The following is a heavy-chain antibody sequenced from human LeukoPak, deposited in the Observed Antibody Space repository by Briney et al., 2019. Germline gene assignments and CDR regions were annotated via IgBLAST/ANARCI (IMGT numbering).Heavy chain of an antibody. CDR1: GFTFSSYG. Sequence: PGRSLRLSCAASGFTFSSYGMHWVRQAPGKGLEWVAVIWYDGSNKYYADSVKGRFTISRDNSTNTLYLQMNSLRAEDTAVYYCARDRSRYCSGGSCYFFDYWGQGTLVTVSS. CDR2: IWYDGSNK. D-gene: IGHD2-15*01. V-gene: IGHV3-33*01. CDR3: ARDRSRYCSGGSCYFFDY. J-gene: IGHJ4*02.